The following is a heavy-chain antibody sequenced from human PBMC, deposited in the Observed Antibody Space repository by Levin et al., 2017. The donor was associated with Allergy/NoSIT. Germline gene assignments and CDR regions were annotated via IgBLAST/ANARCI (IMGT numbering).Heavy chain of an antibody. D-gene: IGHD1-26*01. J-gene: IGHJ4*02. CDR1: GFTFSSYD. CDR2: IGTAGDT. CDR3: ARVSYYEGFDY. V-gene: IGHV3-13*01. Sequence: GGSLRLSCAASGFTFSSYDMHWVRQATGKGLEWVSAIGTAGDTYYPGSVKGRFTISRENAKNSLYLQMNSLRAGDTAVYYCARVSYYEGFDYWGQGTLVTVSS.